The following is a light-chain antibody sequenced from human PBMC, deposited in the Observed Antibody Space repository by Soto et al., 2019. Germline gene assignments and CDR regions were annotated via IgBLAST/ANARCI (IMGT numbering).Light chain of an antibody. Sequence: DIVLTQSPPTLSLSPGERATLSCRASQSVNRFLAWYQQKPGQAPRLLIYDTSNRATGIPARFSGSGSGTDFTLTISSLEPEHFAVYYCRQQRSNWPFGPGTKVDIK. CDR2: DTS. CDR3: QQRSNWP. CDR1: QSVNRF. V-gene: IGKV3-11*01. J-gene: IGKJ3*01.